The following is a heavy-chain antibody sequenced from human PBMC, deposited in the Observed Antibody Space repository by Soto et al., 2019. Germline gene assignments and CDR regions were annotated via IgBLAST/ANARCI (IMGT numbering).Heavy chain of an antibody. V-gene: IGHV3-23*01. CDR1: GFTFSNYA. D-gene: IGHD2-15*01. J-gene: IGHJ4*02. Sequence: EVQLLESGGGLVQPGGSLRLSCAASGFTFSNYAMAWVRQAPGKGLEWVSTIRASGTNTYYADSVEGRFSISRDNSKNTLYMQKSSAGAEDTAVYYCAQELSDRPTREKCGRVDYWRQRARVTVSS. CDR2: IRASGTNT. CDR3: AQELSDRPTREKCGRVDY.